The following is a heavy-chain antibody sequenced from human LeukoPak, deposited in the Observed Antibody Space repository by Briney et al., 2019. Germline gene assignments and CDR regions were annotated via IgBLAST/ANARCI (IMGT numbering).Heavy chain of an antibody. CDR2: ISGSGGST. Sequence: GGPLRLSCADSGFTFSSYAMSWVRQAPGKGLEWVSAISGSGGSTYYADSVKGRFTISRDNSKNTLYLQMNSLRAEDTAVYYCAKTGDSSGYYYGVDYWGQGTLVTVSS. D-gene: IGHD3-22*01. J-gene: IGHJ4*02. V-gene: IGHV3-23*01. CDR1: GFTFSSYA. CDR3: AKTGDSSGYYYGVDY.